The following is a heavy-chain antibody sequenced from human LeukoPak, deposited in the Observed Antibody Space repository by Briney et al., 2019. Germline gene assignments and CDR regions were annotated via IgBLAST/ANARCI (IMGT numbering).Heavy chain of an antibody. J-gene: IGHJ5*02. Sequence: ASVKVCCKASGYTFARYYIHWVRQAPGQGLEWMGIINPSGGSTRYAQKFQGRVTMTRDTSTSTVYMELSSLRSDDTAVYYCARGGYYDSSGSFDPWGQGTLVTVSS. CDR1: GYTFARYY. V-gene: IGHV1-46*01. CDR2: INPSGGST. D-gene: IGHD3-22*01. CDR3: ARGGYYDSSGSFDP.